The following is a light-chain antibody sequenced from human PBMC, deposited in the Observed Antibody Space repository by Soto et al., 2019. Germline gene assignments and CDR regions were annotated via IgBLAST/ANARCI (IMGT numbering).Light chain of an antibody. CDR3: HEYYAYRP. CDR2: KAS. Sequence: DIQMTQSPSTLSASVGDRVTITCRASQNINSWLAWYQQKPGKAPKLLIHKASSLQSGVPSRFSGSGSGTEFTVTSCRLDPDDFAICYRHEYYAYRPFGQGTKVEIK. CDR1: QNINSW. J-gene: IGKJ1*01. V-gene: IGKV1-5*03.